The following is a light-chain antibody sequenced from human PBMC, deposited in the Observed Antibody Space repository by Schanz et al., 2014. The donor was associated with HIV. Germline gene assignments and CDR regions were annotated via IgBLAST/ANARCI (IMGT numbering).Light chain of an antibody. Sequence: QSALKELPAGEGGPGQEGTQSCTGNRRQVGGYNYVSWYQQHPGKAPKLLIFDVDNRPSGVSHRFSAYKSGNTASLTISGLQADDEADYYCGSYRTGSSPWVFGGGTKVTVL. V-gene: IGLV2-14*03. J-gene: IGLJ3*02. CDR1: RRQVGGYNY. CDR2: DVD. CDR3: GSYRTGSSPWV.